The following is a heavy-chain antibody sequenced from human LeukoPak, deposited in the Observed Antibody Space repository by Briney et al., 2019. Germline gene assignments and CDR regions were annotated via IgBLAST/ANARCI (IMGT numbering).Heavy chain of an antibody. CDR1: GFTFSNAW. CDR3: TTERASFNYILAY. V-gene: IGHV3-15*01. J-gene: IGHJ4*02. CDR2: IKRKSDGGTT. D-gene: IGHD4-11*01. Sequence: GGSLRLSCAASGFTFSNAWMTWVRQAPGKGLEWVGRIKRKSDGGTTDYAAPVKDRFTISRDDSQNTLYLQMNSLKTEDTAVYYCTTERASFNYILAYWGQGTLVTVSS.